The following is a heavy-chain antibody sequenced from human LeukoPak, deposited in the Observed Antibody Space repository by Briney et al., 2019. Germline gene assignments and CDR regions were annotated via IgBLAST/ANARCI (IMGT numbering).Heavy chain of an antibody. CDR2: TYSRSKWYN. Sequence: SQTLSLTCAISGDSVSSNSAAWTWIRQSPSRGLEWLGRTYSRSKWYNEYAVSVKSRITINPDTSKTQFSLQLSSVTPEDTAVYYCAREAGYSSSGSNYYYYGMDVWGQGTTVTVSS. CDR3: AREAGYSSSGSNYYYYGMDV. J-gene: IGHJ6*02. V-gene: IGHV6-1*01. CDR1: GDSVSSNSAA. D-gene: IGHD6-13*01.